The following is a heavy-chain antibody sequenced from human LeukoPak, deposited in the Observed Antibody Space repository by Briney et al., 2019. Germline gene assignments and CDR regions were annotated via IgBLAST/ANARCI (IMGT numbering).Heavy chain of an antibody. CDR1: GGTFNSYA. D-gene: IGHD6-13*01. J-gene: IGHJ6*03. Sequence: SVKVSCTASGGTFNSYAISWVRQAPGQGLEWMGGIIPISGTANYAQRFQGKVTITTDESMSTAYMELSGLRSEDTAVYYCVRSGPAASNYYYYMDVWGKGTTVTVSS. CDR2: IIPISGTA. CDR3: VRSGPAASNYYYYMDV. V-gene: IGHV1-69*05.